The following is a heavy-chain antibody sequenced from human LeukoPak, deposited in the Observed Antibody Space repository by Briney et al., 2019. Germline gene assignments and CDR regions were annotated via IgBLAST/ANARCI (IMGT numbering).Heavy chain of an antibody. J-gene: IGHJ4*02. V-gene: IGHV4-4*07. CDR3: ARDYRSSTSCYNYFDY. CDR2: IYTSGST. CDR1: GGSISSYY. Sequence: PSETLSLTCTVSGGSISSYYWSWIRQPAGKGLEWIGRIYTSGSTNYNPSLKSRVTMSVDTSKNQFSLKLSSVTAADTAVYYCARDYRSSTSCYNYFDYWGQGTLVTVSS. D-gene: IGHD2-2*01.